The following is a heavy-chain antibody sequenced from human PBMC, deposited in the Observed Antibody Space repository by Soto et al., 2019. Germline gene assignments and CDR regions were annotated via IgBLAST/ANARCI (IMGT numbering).Heavy chain of an antibody. Sequence: QVQLVQSGAEVKKPGASVKVSYKAFGYTFTNYYIHWVRQAPGQGLEWMGWIDGDSGDTKDAQKFQGWVTMTRDTSINTAYMEPSRLTSDDTAVYYCARTPNNGRAGVYGMDVWGQGTTVTVSS. CDR3: ARTPNNGRAGVYGMDV. CDR2: IDGDSGDT. D-gene: IGHD2-8*01. J-gene: IGHJ6*02. CDR1: GYTFTNYY. V-gene: IGHV1-2*04.